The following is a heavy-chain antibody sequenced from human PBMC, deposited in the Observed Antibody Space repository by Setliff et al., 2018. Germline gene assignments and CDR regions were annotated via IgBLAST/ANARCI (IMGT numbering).Heavy chain of an antibody. CDR3: AGTYYYDSSGYFSNDAFDI. J-gene: IGHJ3*02. CDR2: IYPGDSDT. V-gene: IGHV5-51*01. D-gene: IGHD3-22*01. Sequence: PGESLKISCKGSGYSFTNYWIGWVRQMPGKGLEWMGIIYPGDSDTRYSPSFQGQVTISADKSISTAYLQWSSLKASDTAMYYCAGTYYYDSSGYFSNDAFDIWGQGTMVTVSS. CDR1: GYSFTNYW.